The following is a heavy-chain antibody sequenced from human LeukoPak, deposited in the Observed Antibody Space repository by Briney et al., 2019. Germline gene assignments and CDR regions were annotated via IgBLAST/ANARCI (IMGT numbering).Heavy chain of an antibody. CDR2: IRNKANGGTA. J-gene: IGHJ4*02. Sequence: GSLRLSCLGSGFTFSDYAMTWVRQAPGKGLEWVGFIRNKANGGTADYAASVKGRFSISRDDSKTIAYLQMDSLKTEDTAVYYCSRAYSTGWLGINDYWGQGALVTVSS. CDR3: SRAYSTGWLGINDY. CDR1: GFTFSDYA. V-gene: IGHV3-49*04. D-gene: IGHD6-19*01.